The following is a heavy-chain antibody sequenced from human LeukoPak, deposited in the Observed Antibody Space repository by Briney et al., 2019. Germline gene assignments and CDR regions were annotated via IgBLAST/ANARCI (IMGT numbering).Heavy chain of an antibody. D-gene: IGHD6-19*01. J-gene: IGHJ4*02. V-gene: IGHV3-23*01. CDR2: ISGSGGIT. Sequence: GGSLRLSCAASGFTFSSYAIYWVRQAPGKGLEWVSGISGSGGITYFADPVKGRFTISRDNSKNTVYLQMNSLRVEDTAVYYCAKTTTGYSSGRYPGWPVDYWGQGTLITVSS. CDR3: AKTTTGYSSGRYPGWPVDY. CDR1: GFTFSSYA.